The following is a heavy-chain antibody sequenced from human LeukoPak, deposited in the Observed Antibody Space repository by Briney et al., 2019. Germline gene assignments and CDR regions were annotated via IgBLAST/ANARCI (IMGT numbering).Heavy chain of an antibody. D-gene: IGHD3-10*02. J-gene: IGHJ5*02. CDR1: GGSLSGYY. CDR2: INHSGST. V-gene: IGHV4-34*01. CDR3: ARAPPNRTYFRP. Sequence: PSETLSLTCAVYGGSLSGYYWIWIRQPPGKGLEWIGEINHSGSTNYNPSLKSRVTISVDTSKNQFSLKLSSVTAADTAVYYCARAPPNRTYFRPWGQGTLVTVSS.